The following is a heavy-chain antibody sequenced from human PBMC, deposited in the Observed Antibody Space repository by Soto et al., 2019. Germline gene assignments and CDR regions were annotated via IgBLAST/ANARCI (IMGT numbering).Heavy chain of an antibody. J-gene: IGHJ4*02. CDR3: ARVHDYYDSSGYYLGPFDY. CDR2: INHSGST. CDR1: GGSFSGYY. Sequence: SETLSLTCAVYGGSFSGYYWSWIRQPPGKGLEWIGEINHSGSTNYNPSLKSRVTRSVDTSKNQFSLKLSSVTAADTAVYYCARVHDYYDSSGYYLGPFDYWGQGTLVTVSS. V-gene: IGHV4-34*01. D-gene: IGHD3-22*01.